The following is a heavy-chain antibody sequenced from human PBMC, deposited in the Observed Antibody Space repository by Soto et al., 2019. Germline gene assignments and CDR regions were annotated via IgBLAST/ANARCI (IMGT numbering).Heavy chain of an antibody. CDR3: AKSLRVPAVMCYYYYCGMDV. V-gene: IGHV3-9*01. J-gene: IGHJ6*01. CDR2: ISWNSGSI. CDR1: GFTFDDYA. Sequence: EVQLVESGGGLVQPGRSLRLSCAASGFTFDDYAMHWVRQAPGKGLEWVSGISWNSGSIGYADSVKGRFTISRDNAKNAQYLQMNSLRAEDTALYYCAKSLRVPAVMCYYYYCGMDVWGQGTTVNVSS. D-gene: IGHD2-2*01.